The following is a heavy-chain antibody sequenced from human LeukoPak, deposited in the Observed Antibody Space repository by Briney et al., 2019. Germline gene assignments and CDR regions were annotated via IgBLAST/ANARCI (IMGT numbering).Heavy chain of an antibody. V-gene: IGHV3-30*18. Sequence: QAGGSLRLSCAASGFTFSGYGMHWVRQAPGKGLEWVAVISYDGTEKYYEDSVKGRFTISRDNSKSTLYLQMNSLRTEDTAVYYCANSKVPREYCSATSCYAGFGAFDIWGQGTMVTVSS. D-gene: IGHD2-2*01. CDR1: GFTFSGYG. CDR2: ISYDGTEK. CDR3: ANSKVPREYCSATSCYAGFGAFDI. J-gene: IGHJ3*02.